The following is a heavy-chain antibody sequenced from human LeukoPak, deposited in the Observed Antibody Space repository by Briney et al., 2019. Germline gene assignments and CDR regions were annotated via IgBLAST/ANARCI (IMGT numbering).Heavy chain of an antibody. J-gene: IGHJ4*02. CDR1: GFTFSSYS. CDR3: ARERHALIAVAGRGYFDY. Sequence: GGSLRLSCAASGFTFSSYSMNWVRQAPGKGLEWVSSISISSSYIYYADSVKGRFTISRDNAKNSPYLQMNSLRAEDTAVYYCARERHALIAVAGRGYFDYWGQGTLVTVSS. V-gene: IGHV3-21*01. D-gene: IGHD6-19*01. CDR2: ISISSSYI.